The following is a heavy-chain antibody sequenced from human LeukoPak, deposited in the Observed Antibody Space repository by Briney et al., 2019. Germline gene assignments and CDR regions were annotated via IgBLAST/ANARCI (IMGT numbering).Heavy chain of an antibody. J-gene: IGHJ4*01. CDR3: ATHEEGSYLET. Sequence: PSETLSLTCSVPGASITTRPYYYGWIRQSPTEGLEWIASVYYRGNAYYRPSLISRATSSVDRSKNLVFLNLASVTATDTGIYYCATHEEGSYLETWGHGTLVIVSS. D-gene: IGHD3-16*02. V-gene: IGHV4-39*01. CDR2: VYYRGNA. CDR1: GASITTRPYY.